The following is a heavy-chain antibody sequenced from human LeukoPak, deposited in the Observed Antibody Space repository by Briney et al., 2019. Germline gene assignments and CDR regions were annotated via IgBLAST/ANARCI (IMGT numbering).Heavy chain of an antibody. CDR1: GYTFTSYG. CDR3: AREEYYYDSSGPPTFDY. CDR2: ISAYNGNT. Sequence: ASVKVSCKASGYTFTSYGISWLRQAPGQGLEWMGWISAYNGNTNYAQKLQGRVTMTRDTSTSTVYMELSSLRSEDTAVYYCAREEYYYDSSGPPTFDYWGQGTLVTVSS. J-gene: IGHJ4*02. D-gene: IGHD3-22*01. V-gene: IGHV1-18*01.